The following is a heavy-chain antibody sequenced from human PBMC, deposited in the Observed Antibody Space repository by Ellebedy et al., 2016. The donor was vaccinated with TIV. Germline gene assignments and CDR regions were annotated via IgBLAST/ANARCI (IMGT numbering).Heavy chain of an antibody. CDR3: ARVDHWGWFY. CDR1: GFTFSTYG. CDR2: ITFDGSKQ. V-gene: IGHV3-33*05. D-gene: IGHD6-19*01. J-gene: IGHJ4*02. Sequence: GESLKISXETSGFTFSTYGMHWVRQAPGKGLEWVAVITFDGSKQYYADSVKGRFTISRDNSKNTVFLDMNSLRAEDTAVYYCARVDHWGWFYWGQGTLVTVSS.